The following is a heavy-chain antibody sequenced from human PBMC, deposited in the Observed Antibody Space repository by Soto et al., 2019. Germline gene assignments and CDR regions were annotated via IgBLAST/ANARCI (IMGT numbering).Heavy chain of an antibody. CDR3: ARERKGFGYIEY. CDR2: MFHGGTT. D-gene: IGHD2-15*01. CDR1: GSISGYY. Sequence: SETLSLTCTVSGSISGYYWSWVRQPPGKRLEWIGYMFHGGTTKYNPSLQSRVTLSLDTARNQFSLSLTSVTAADTDLYYCARERKGFGYIEYWGRGALVTVSS. J-gene: IGHJ4*02. V-gene: IGHV4-59*01.